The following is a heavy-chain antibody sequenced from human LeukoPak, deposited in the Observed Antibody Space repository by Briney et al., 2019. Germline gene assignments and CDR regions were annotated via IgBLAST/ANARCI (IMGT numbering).Heavy chain of an antibody. D-gene: IGHD1-14*01. CDR1: LDSTTSNF. Sequence: SETLSLTCTVSLDSTTSNFWSWVRQPPGKGLEWIGEIHRSGSPNYNPSLQSRVTISIDTSRNQIVLELSSVTASDTAVCYCATSVPGGFNPGAYWGQGTLVTVSS. V-gene: IGHV4-4*09. CDR3: ATSVPGGFNPGAY. CDR2: IHRSGSP. J-gene: IGHJ4*02.